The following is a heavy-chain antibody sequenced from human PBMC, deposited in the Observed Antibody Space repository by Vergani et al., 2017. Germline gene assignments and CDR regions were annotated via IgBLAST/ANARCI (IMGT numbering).Heavy chain of an antibody. D-gene: IGHD3-16*01. V-gene: IGHV3-35*01. J-gene: IGHJ4*02. CDR3: ARPGQGGMLAPDY. Sequence: EVQQVESGGGLVQPGGSLRLSCAASGFTFSNSDMNWVHQAPGKGLEWVSGVSWNGSRTHYADSVKGRFIISRDNSRNTLYLQMNSLRAEDTAVYYCARPGQGGMLAPDYWGQGTLVTVSS. CDR2: VSWNGSRT. CDR1: GFTFSNSD.